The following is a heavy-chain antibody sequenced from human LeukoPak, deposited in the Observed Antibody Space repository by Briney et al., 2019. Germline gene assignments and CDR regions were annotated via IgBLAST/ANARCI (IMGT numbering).Heavy chain of an antibody. V-gene: IGHV3-7*03. CDR2: IKQDGSEK. CDR3: AKDQVIAAAGTRKPIDY. Sequence: GGSLRLSCAASGFTFSSYWMSWVRQAPGKGLEWVANIKQDGSEKYYVDSVKGRFTISRDNAKNSLYLQMNSLRAEDTAVYYCAKDQVIAAAGTRKPIDYWGQGTLVTVSS. J-gene: IGHJ4*02. CDR1: GFTFSSYW. D-gene: IGHD6-13*01.